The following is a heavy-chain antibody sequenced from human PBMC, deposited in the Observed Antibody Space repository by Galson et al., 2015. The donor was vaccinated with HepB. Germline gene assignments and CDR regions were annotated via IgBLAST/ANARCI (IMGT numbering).Heavy chain of an antibody. CDR3: ARVDSYYYGSGSYLFTWFDP. CDR1: GGSFSGYY. D-gene: IGHD3-10*01. CDR2: INHSGST. Sequence: ETLSLTCAVYGGSFSGYYWSWIRQPPGKGLEWIGEINHSGSTNYNPSLKSRVTISVDMSKNQFSLKLSSVTAADTAVYYCARVDSYYYGSGSYLFTWFDPWGQGTLVTVSS. J-gene: IGHJ5*02. V-gene: IGHV4-34*01.